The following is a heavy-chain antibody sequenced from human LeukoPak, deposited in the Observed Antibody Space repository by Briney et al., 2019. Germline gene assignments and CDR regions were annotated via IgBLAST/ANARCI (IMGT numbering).Heavy chain of an antibody. CDR1: GGSISSYY. CDR2: IYYSGST. CDR3: ARDQYYYDSSGYPSRAFDI. V-gene: IGHV4-59*01. Sequence: SETLSLTCTVSGGSISSYYWSWLRQPPGKGLEWIGYIYYSGSTNYNPSLKSRFTISVDTSKNQFSLKLSSVTAADTAVYYCARDQYYYDSSGYPSRAFDIWGQGTMVTVSS. J-gene: IGHJ3*02. D-gene: IGHD3-22*01.